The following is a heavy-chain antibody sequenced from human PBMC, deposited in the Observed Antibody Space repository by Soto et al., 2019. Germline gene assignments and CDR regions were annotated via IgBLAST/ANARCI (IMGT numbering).Heavy chain of an antibody. D-gene: IGHD3-22*01. J-gene: IGHJ2*01. Sequence: QVQLVQSGAEVRKPGSSVKVSCKVSGGTFSSYAISWVRQAPGQGLEWMGGIIPMFGTPNYAQKFQGRVTITAEKSTNTAYMELNSLTSEDTAVYYCARTAGYHYDCSGYQYWYFDLWGRGTLVTVSS. V-gene: IGHV1-69*06. CDR3: ARTAGYHYDCSGYQYWYFDL. CDR2: IIPMFGTP. CDR1: GGTFSSYA.